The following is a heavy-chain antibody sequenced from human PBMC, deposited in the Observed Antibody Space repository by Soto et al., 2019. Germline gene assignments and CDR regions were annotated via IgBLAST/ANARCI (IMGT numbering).Heavy chain of an antibody. D-gene: IGHD2-2*02. CDR2: INPSGGST. CDR3: ARHGRYQLLYSFPPYFDF. J-gene: IGHJ4*02. Sequence: ASVKVSCKASGYTFTSYYMHWVRQAPGQGLEWMGIINPSGGSTSYAQKFQGRVTMTRDTSTSTVYMELSSMTAPDTAVYYCARHGRYQLLYSFPPYFDFWGQGTLVTVSS. V-gene: IGHV1-46*01. CDR1: GYTFTSYY.